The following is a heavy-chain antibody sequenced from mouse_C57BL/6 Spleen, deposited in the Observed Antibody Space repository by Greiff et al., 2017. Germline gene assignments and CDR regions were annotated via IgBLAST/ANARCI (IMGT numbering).Heavy chain of an antibody. J-gene: IGHJ3*01. CDR3: AIETGTGAWFAY. V-gene: IGHV1-74*01. Sequence: QVQLQQPGAELVKPGASVKVSCKASGYTFTSYWMHWVKQRPGQGLEWIGRIHPSDSATNYNQKFKGKATLTVDKSSSTAYMQLCSLTSKDSAVYYCAIETGTGAWFAYWGQGTLVTVSA. CDR2: IHPSDSAT. CDR1: GYTFTSYW. D-gene: IGHD4-1*01.